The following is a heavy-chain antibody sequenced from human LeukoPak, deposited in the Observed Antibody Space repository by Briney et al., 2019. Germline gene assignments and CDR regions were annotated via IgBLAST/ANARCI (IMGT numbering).Heavy chain of an antibody. CDR3: ARGKVKRQLVHCYYMDV. V-gene: IGHV3-30*03. D-gene: IGHD6-13*01. CDR1: GFTFSSYG. CDR2: ISYDGSNK. J-gene: IGHJ6*03. Sequence: GGSLRLSCAASGFTFSSYGMHWVRQAPGKGLEWVAVISYDGSNKYYADSVKGRFTISRDNSKNTLYLQMNSLRAEDTAVYYCARGKVKRQLVHCYYMDVWGKGTTVTVSS.